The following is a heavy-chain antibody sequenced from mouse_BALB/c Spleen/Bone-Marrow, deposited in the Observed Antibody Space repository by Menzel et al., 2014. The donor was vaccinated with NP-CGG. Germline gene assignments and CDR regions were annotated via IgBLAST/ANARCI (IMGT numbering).Heavy chain of an antibody. J-gene: IGHJ2*01. Sequence: EVQLVESGGGLVKPGGSLKLSCAASGFTFSAYSMSWVRPTPEKRLEWVATISSGGHDTFYPDSVKGRFTISRDNAKNTLYLQMSSLKSEDTAMYYCSKDGGYDYSYYFDYWGQGTTLTVSS. V-gene: IGHV5-6-4*01. CDR3: SKDGGYDYSYYFDY. CDR2: ISSGGHDT. CDR1: GFTFSAYS. D-gene: IGHD2-4*01.